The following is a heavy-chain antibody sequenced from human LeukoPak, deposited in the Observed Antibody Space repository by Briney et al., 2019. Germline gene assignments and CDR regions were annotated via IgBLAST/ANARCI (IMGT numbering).Heavy chain of an antibody. Sequence: PSETLSLTCTVSRGSISSSSYYWGWIRQPPGKGLEWIGSIYYSGSTYYNPSLKSRVTITVDTSKNQFSLKLSSVTAADTAVYYCARQRIAARPDYFDYWGQGTLVTVSS. CDR3: ARQRIAARPDYFDY. J-gene: IGHJ4*02. CDR1: RGSISSSSYY. CDR2: IYYSGST. V-gene: IGHV4-39*01. D-gene: IGHD6-6*01.